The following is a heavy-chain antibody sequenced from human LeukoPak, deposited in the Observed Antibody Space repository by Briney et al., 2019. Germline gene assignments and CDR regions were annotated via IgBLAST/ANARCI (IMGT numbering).Heavy chain of an antibody. CDR2: INHSGST. V-gene: IGHV4-34*01. Sequence: SETLSHTCAVYGGSFSGYYWSWIRQPPGKGLEWIGEINHSGSTNYNPSLKSRVTISVDTSKNQFSLKLSSVTAADTAVYYCARAYSGSYRRTNWFDPWGQGTLVTVSS. D-gene: IGHD1-26*01. CDR1: GGSFSGYY. CDR3: ARAYSGSYRRTNWFDP. J-gene: IGHJ5*02.